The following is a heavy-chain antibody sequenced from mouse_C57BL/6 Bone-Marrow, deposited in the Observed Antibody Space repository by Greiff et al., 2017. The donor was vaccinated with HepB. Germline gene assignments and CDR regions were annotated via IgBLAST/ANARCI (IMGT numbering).Heavy chain of an antibody. Sequence: QVQLKQSGAELARPGASVKLSCKASGYTFTSYGISWVKQRTGQGLEWIGEIYPRSGNTYYNEKFKGKATLTADKSSSTAYMELRSLTSEDSAVYFCARGGWLLQNWYFDVWGTGTTVTVSS. CDR3: ARGGWLLQNWYFDV. V-gene: IGHV1-81*01. D-gene: IGHD2-3*01. CDR2: IYPRSGNT. J-gene: IGHJ1*03. CDR1: GYTFTSYG.